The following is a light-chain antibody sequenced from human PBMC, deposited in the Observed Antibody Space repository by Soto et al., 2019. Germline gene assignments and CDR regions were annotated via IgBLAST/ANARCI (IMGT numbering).Light chain of an antibody. CDR3: NSYTSSSTLV. J-gene: IGLJ2*01. Sequence: QSVLTQPASVSGSPGQSITISCTGTSSDVGGYNYVSWYQQHPGKAPKLMIYEVSNRPSGVSNRFSGSKSGNTASLTISGLRAEDEADYYCNSYTSSSTLVFGGVTKLTVL. CDR2: EVS. V-gene: IGLV2-14*01. CDR1: SSDVGGYNY.